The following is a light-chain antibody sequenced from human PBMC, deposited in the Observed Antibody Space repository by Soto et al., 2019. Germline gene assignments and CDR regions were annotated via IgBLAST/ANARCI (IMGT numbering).Light chain of an antibody. V-gene: IGKV1-33*01. CDR1: QDISTS. Sequence: DIQMTQSPSSLSTSVGDRVTITCQASQDISTSLSWYQQKPGKAPKLLMYDASNLETGVPSRFSGSVSGTDFTLTINSLQPEDIATYYCQQYEKLPITFGPGTRL. J-gene: IGKJ5*01. CDR2: DAS. CDR3: QQYEKLPIT.